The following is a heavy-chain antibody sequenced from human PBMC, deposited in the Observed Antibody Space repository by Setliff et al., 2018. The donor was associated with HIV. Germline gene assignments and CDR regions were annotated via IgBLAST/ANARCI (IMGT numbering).Heavy chain of an antibody. D-gene: IGHD3-3*01. CDR3: AKGSGPPWFDP. J-gene: IGHJ5*02. V-gene: IGHV4-39*07. Sequence: SETLSLTCSVSGASITISSYYWGWIRQPPGKGLEWIGSVYHTGSTHHNPSLQSRVTISADTSRNQFSLKLTSVTAADTAVYFCAKGSGPPWFDPWGQGTLVTVSS. CDR1: GASITISSYY. CDR2: VYHTGST.